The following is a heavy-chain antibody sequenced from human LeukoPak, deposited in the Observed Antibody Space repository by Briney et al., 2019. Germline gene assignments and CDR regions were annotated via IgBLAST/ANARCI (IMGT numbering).Heavy chain of an antibody. Sequence: GGSLRLSCAASGFTFSSYAMSWDRQAPGKGLEWVSGISGSGGSTYYADSVKGRFTISRDNSKNTLYLQMNSLRAEDTAVYYCAKLRTMIVVVITTTDYWGQGTLVTVSS. CDR3: AKLRTMIVVVITTTDY. D-gene: IGHD3-22*01. CDR2: ISGSGGST. V-gene: IGHV3-23*01. J-gene: IGHJ4*02. CDR1: GFTFSSYA.